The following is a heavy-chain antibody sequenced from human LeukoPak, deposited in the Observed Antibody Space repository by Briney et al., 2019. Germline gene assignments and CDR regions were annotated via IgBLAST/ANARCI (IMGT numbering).Heavy chain of an antibody. Sequence: GASVKVSCKASGYTFTCYYMHWVGQAPGQGLEWMGWINPNSGGTNYVQKFQGWVTMTRDTSISTAYMELSRLRSDDTAVYYCARDRGGYCSSTSCYGSFWFDPWGQGTLVTVSS. CDR1: GYTFTCYY. D-gene: IGHD2-2*01. J-gene: IGHJ5*02. V-gene: IGHV1-2*04. CDR3: ARDRGGYCSSTSCYGSFWFDP. CDR2: INPNSGGT.